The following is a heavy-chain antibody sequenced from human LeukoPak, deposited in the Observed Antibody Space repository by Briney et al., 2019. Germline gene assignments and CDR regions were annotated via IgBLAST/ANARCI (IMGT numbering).Heavy chain of an antibody. CDR1: GYSISSGYY. CDR3: ARPATRMVRGVPIDAFDI. Sequence: SETLSLTCTVSGYSISSGYYWGWIRQPPGKGLEWIGSIYHNGRTYYNPSLKSRVTMSLDTSKSQFSLKLSSVTAADTAVYYCARPATRMVRGVPIDAFDIWGQGTMVTVSS. J-gene: IGHJ3*02. CDR2: IYHNGRT. V-gene: IGHV4-38-2*02. D-gene: IGHD3-10*01.